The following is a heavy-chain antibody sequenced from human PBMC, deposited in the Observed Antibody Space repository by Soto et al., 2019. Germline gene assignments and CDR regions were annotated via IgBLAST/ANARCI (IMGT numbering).Heavy chain of an antibody. V-gene: IGHV4-39*01. CDR1: DGSISSISDY. D-gene: IGHD3-10*01. CDR3: ARRITMVRGVIIKGYFEY. J-gene: IGHJ4*02. Sequence: PSEPQCLPNSVADGSISSISDYWGRIRQPPGKGLEWIGSIYYSGSTYYNPSLKSRVTISVDTYKNQFSLKLSSVTAADTAVYYCARRITMVRGVIIKGYFEYWGKGTLVT. CDR2: IYYSGST.